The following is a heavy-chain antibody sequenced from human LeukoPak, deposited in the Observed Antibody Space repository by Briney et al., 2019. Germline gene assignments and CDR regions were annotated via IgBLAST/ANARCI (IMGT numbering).Heavy chain of an antibody. Sequence: PGGSLRLSCAASGFTFSSYAMSWVRRAPGKGLEWVPAVSGSGGNTYYADSVKGRFTISRDNSKNTLYLQMNSLRAEDTAVYYCARSRITIFGVVIQGYFDYWGQGTLVTVSS. CDR2: VSGSGGNT. V-gene: IGHV3-23*01. J-gene: IGHJ4*02. CDR3: ARSRITIFGVVIQGYFDY. CDR1: GFTFSSYA. D-gene: IGHD3-3*01.